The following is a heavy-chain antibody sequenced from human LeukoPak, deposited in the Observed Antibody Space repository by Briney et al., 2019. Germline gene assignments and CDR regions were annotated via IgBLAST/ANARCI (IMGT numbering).Heavy chain of an antibody. CDR3: TRETWFIGN. CDR1: GFTFNNYA. V-gene: IGHV3-23*01. J-gene: IGHJ4*02. D-gene: IGHD2-8*02. CDR2: IFGSGGSA. Sequence: GGSLRLSCAASGFTFNNYAMYWVRQAPGKGLEWVSGIFGSGGSAHYADSVKGRFTISRDNSKNTVYLQMNSLRDEDTAVYYCTRETWFIGNWGQGTLVTVSS.